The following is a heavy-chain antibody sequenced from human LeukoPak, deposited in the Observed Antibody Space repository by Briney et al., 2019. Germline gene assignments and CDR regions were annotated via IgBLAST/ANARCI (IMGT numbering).Heavy chain of an antibody. V-gene: IGHV3-53*01. D-gene: IGHD2/OR15-2a*01. CDR3: ATDPGPFHLRA. CDR2: IYSGGRT. J-gene: IGHJ5*02. Sequence: PGGSLRLSCAASGFTFSSYAMSWVRQAPGKGLEWVSVIYSGGRTYYADSVKGRFTISRDNSKNTLYLQMNSLRAEDTAMYYCATDPGPFHLRAWGQGTLVTVSS. CDR1: GFTFSSYA.